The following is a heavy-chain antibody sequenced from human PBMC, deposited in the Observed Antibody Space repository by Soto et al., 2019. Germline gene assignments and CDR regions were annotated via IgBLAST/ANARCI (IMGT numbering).Heavy chain of an antibody. CDR2: IYTSGST. Sequence: SETLSLTCTVSGGSISSYYWSWIRQPAGKGLEWIGRIYTSGSTNYNPSLKSRVTMSVDTSKNQLSLKLSSVTAADTAVYYCARGERGLEWLFVGTSHYYVMDVWGQGTPVTV. CDR1: GGSISSYY. V-gene: IGHV4-4*07. D-gene: IGHD3-3*01. J-gene: IGHJ6*02. CDR3: ARGERGLEWLFVGTSHYYVMDV.